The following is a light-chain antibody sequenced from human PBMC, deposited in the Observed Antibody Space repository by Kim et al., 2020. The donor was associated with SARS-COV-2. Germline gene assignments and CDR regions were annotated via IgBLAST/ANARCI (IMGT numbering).Light chain of an antibody. V-gene: IGLV1-44*01. Sequence: GQRVTISCSGSSSNIGTNTVSWYQQLPGTAPKLLMYSNNQRPSGVPDRFSGSRSGTSASLANSGLQSEDEADYYCAAWDDSLNGWVFGGGTQLTVL. CDR1: SSNIGTNT. J-gene: IGLJ3*02. CDR2: SNN. CDR3: AAWDDSLNGWV.